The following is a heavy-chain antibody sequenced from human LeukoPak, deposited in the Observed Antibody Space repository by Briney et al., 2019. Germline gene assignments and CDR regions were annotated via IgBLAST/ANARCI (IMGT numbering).Heavy chain of an antibody. D-gene: IGHD3-16*02. CDR3: ARGPGVIKL. CDR1: GGSISSGSYY. V-gene: IGHV4-61*02. Sequence: PSQTLSLTCTVSGGSISSGSYYWSWIRQPAGKGLEWIGRIYTSGSTNYNPSLKSRVTISVGTSKNQFSLKLRSVTAADTAVYYCARGPGVIKLWGQGTLVTVSS. J-gene: IGHJ4*02. CDR2: IYTSGST.